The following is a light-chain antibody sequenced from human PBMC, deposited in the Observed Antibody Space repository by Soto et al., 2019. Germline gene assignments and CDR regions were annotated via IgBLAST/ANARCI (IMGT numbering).Light chain of an antibody. Sequence: DIQMTQSPSSLSASVGDRFTFTCRASQTIRKYLNWYQQKPGKAPKLLIYTASSLQVGFPSRFSGSGSGTDFTLTINSLQPEDFATYYCQQSFSAPLTFGGGTKVEIK. CDR3: QQSFSAPLT. CDR1: QTIRKY. J-gene: IGKJ4*01. CDR2: TAS. V-gene: IGKV1-39*01.